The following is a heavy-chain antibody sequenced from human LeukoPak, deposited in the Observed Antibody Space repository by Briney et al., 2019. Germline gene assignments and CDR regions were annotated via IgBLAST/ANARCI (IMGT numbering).Heavy chain of an antibody. Sequence: KPSETLSLTCAVYGGSFSGYYWSWIRQPPGKGLEWIGEINHSGSTNYNPSLKSRVTISVDTPKNQFSLKLSSVTAADTAVYYCARIAYCGGDCYYADYWGQGTLVTVSS. CDR2: INHSGST. CDR1: GGSFSGYY. J-gene: IGHJ4*02. D-gene: IGHD2-21*02. V-gene: IGHV4-34*01. CDR3: ARIAYCGGDCYYADY.